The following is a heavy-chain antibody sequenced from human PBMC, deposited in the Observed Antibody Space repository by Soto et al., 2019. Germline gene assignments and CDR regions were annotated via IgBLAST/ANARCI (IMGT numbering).Heavy chain of an antibody. D-gene: IGHD6-19*01. J-gene: IGHJ5*01. V-gene: IGHV3-30*18. CDR1: GFSFSSYG. CDR3: AKEYYEYNSCWFFDS. Sequence: QVQLVESGGGVVQPGRSLRLSCAASGFSFSSYGMQWVRQAPVKGLEWVAVVSYDGSLKYYADSVKGRFTVSRDNSQNTVYLQMNSLRAEVTAVYYCAKEYYEYNSCWFFDSWGHGTQVTVSS. CDR2: VSYDGSLK.